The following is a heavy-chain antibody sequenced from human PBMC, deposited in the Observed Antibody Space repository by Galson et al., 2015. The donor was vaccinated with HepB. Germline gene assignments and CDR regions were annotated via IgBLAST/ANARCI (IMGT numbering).Heavy chain of an antibody. CDR1: GFTFSSYA. J-gene: IGHJ6*02. D-gene: IGHD6-19*01. CDR2: ISGSGGST. CDR3: AKEEEQWPATNGMDV. V-gene: IGHV3-23*01. Sequence: SLRLSCAASGFTFSSYAMSWVRQAPGKGLEWVSAISGSGGSTYYADSVKGRFTIPRDNSKNTLYLQMNSLRAEDTAVYYCAKEEEQWPATNGMDVWGQGTLVTVSS.